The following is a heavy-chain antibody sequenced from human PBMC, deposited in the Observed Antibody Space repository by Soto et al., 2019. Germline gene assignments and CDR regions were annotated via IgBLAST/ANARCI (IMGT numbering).Heavy chain of an antibody. CDR1: GFTVSRYD. CDR3: VRVLYDSGVVDF. V-gene: IGHV3-53*01. D-gene: IGHD5-12*01. Sequence: QLVESGGGLFQAGGSTRLSCLAPGFTVSRYDMAWVRQAPGKGLEWASIIQTGGATYYTDSAQGRFTISRDNSRNTVYLQMSSLRVEDTGVYSCVRVLYDSGVVDFWGQGSPITVS. CDR2: IQTGGAT. J-gene: IGHJ4*02.